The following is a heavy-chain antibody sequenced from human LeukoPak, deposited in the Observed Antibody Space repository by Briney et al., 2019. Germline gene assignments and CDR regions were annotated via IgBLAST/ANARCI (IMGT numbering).Heavy chain of an antibody. D-gene: IGHD2-21*02. Sequence: GGSLRLSXAASGFTFSSYSMNWVCQAPGKGLEWVSSSSSSSSYIYYADSVKGRFTISRDNAKNSLYLQMNSLRAEDTAVYYCARDLTNCGGDCHDAFDIWGQGTMVTVSS. CDR3: ARDLTNCGGDCHDAFDI. J-gene: IGHJ3*02. V-gene: IGHV3-21*01. CDR1: GFTFSSYS. CDR2: SSSSSSYI.